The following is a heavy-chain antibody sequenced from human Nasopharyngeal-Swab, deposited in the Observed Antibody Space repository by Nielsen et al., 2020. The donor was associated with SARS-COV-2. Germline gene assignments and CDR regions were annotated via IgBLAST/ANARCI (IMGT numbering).Heavy chain of an antibody. V-gene: IGHV4-61*02. J-gene: IGHJ6*03. CDR2: IYTSGST. D-gene: IGHD2-8*01. CDR3: ARGVGFCTNGVCYNKDYYYYYYMDV. Sequence: SETLSLTCTVPGGSISSGSYYWSWIRQPAGKGLEWIGRIYTSGSTNYNPSLKSRVTISVDTSKNQFSLKLSSVTAADTAVYYCARGVGFCTNGVCYNKDYYYYYYMDVWGKGTTVTVSS. CDR1: GGSISSGSYY.